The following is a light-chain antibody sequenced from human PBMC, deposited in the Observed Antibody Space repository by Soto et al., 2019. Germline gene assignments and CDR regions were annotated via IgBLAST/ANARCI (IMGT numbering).Light chain of an antibody. J-gene: IGKJ3*01. CDR1: RDINRW. Sequence: DIQMTQSPSSVSASVGDRVTITCRASRDINRWLAWHQQKPGEAPNLLIFSASSLQSGVPSRFSGSGSGTDFTLTITNLHPEDVATYYCQQAHSFPLTFGPGTKVDLK. CDR2: SAS. CDR3: QQAHSFPLT. V-gene: IGKV1-12*01.